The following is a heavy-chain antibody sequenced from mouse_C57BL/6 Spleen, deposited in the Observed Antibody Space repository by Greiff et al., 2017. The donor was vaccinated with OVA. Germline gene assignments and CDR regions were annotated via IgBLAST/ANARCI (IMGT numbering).Heavy chain of an antibody. V-gene: IGHV1-55*01. CDR3: ARSPDGYYSWFAY. D-gene: IGHD2-3*01. CDR2: IYPGSGST. J-gene: IGHJ3*01. Sequence: VQLQQPGAELVRPGSSVKLSCKASGYTFTSYWITWVKQRPGQGLEWIGDIYPGSGSTNYNEKFKSKATLTVDTSSSTAYMQLSSLTSEDSAVYYCARSPDGYYSWFAYWGQGTLVTVSA. CDR1: GYTFTSYW.